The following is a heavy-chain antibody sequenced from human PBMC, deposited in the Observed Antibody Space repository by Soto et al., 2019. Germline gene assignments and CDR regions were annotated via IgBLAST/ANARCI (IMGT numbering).Heavy chain of an antibody. CDR2: IIPIFGTA. V-gene: IGHV1-69*12. CDR1: GGTFSSYA. Sequence: QVQLVQSGAEVKKPGSSVKVSCKASGGTFSSYAISWLRQAPGQGLEWMGGIIPIFGTANYAQKFQGRVTITADESTSTAYMELSSLRSEDTAVYYCARDHGDYPFGYYYGMDVWGQGTTVTVSS. J-gene: IGHJ6*02. D-gene: IGHD4-17*01. CDR3: ARDHGDYPFGYYYGMDV.